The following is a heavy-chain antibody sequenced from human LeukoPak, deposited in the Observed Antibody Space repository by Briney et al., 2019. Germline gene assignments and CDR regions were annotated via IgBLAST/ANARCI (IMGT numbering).Heavy chain of an antibody. CDR2: IYTSGST. D-gene: IGHD2-2*01. Sequence: PSETLSLTCTVSGGSISSYYWSWIRQPAGKGLEWIGRIYTSGSTNYNPSLKSRVTMSVDTSKNQFSLKLSSVTAADTAVYYCARDSYCSSTSCWGYYYNYMDVWGKGTTVTVSS. V-gene: IGHV4-4*07. J-gene: IGHJ6*03. CDR3: ARDSYCSSTSCWGYYYNYMDV. CDR1: GGSISSYY.